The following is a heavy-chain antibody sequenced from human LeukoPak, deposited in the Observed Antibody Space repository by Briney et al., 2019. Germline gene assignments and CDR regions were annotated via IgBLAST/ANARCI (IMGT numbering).Heavy chain of an antibody. V-gene: IGHV3-7*01. Sequence: PGGSLRLSCAASGFTFCSYWMSWMRQASGKGLEWVANIKYDGNEEYYVDSVKGRFTISRDNAKNSLYLQLNSLRVEDTAVYYCKSGGAAPGSFDYWGQGTLVTVSP. CDR2: IKYDGNEE. CDR1: GFTFCSYW. CDR3: KSGGAAPGSFDY. J-gene: IGHJ4*02. D-gene: IGHD1-1*01.